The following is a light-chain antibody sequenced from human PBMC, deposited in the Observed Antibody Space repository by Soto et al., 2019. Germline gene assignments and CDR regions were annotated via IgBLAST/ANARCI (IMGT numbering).Light chain of an antibody. Sequence: EIVLTQSPGTLSLSPGERATLSCRASQSVSSSYLAWYQQKPGQAPRLLIYGASSRATGIPGRFSGSGSGTDFTLTISRLEPADFAMYYCQQYGSSPPTFGQGTRLEIK. CDR1: QSVSSSY. CDR3: QQYGSSPPT. V-gene: IGKV3-20*01. CDR2: GAS. J-gene: IGKJ5*01.